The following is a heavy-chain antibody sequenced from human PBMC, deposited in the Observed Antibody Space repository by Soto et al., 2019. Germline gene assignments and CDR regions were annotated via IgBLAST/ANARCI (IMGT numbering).Heavy chain of an antibody. CDR3: ARFGYCSSTSCYSDAFDI. CDR2: MNPNSGNT. V-gene: IGHV1-8*01. J-gene: IGHJ3*02. Sequence: ASVKVSCKASGYSFTSYDINWVRQATGQVLEWMGWMNPNSGNTGYAQKFQGRVSMTRNTSISTAYMELSSLRSEDTAVYYCARFGYCSSTSCYSDAFDIWGQGTMVTVSS. CDR1: GYSFTSYD. D-gene: IGHD2-2*03.